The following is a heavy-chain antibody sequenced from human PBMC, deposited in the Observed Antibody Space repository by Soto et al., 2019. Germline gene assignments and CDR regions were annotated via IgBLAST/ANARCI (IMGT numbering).Heavy chain of an antibody. Sequence: SVKVSCKASGGTFSSYAISWVRQAPGQGLEWMGGIIPIFGTANYAQKFQGRVTITADESTSTAYMELSSLRSEDTAVYYCAGEGDYGGNSYYYYGMDVWGQGTTVTVSS. D-gene: IGHD4-17*01. J-gene: IGHJ6*02. CDR1: GGTFSSYA. CDR2: IIPIFGTA. CDR3: AGEGDYGGNSYYYYGMDV. V-gene: IGHV1-69*13.